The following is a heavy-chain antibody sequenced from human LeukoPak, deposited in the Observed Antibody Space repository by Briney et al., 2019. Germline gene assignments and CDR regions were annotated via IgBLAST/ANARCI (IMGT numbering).Heavy chain of an antibody. CDR3: ATSPPASDWFDP. V-gene: IGHV1-24*01. CDR1: GYTLTELS. J-gene: IGHJ5*02. Sequence: ASVKVSCKVSGYTLTELSMHWVRQAPGKGLEWMGGFDPEDGETIYAQKFQGRVTMTEDTSTDTAYMELSSLRPEDTAVYYCATSPPASDWFDPWGQGTLVTVSS. CDR2: FDPEDGET. D-gene: IGHD2-2*01.